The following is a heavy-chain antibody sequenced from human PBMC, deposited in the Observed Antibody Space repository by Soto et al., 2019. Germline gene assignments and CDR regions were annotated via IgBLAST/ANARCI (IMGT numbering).Heavy chain of an antibody. D-gene: IGHD6-19*01. V-gene: IGHV4-30-2*01. CDR3: ARHGASGSGWWGH. CDR1: GGSISSGGYS. J-gene: IGHJ4*02. CDR2: IYQTGST. Sequence: PSETLSLTCTVSGGSISSGGYSWSWIRQAPGKGLEWIGYIYQTGSTYYNPSLKSRATISVDTSKNQFSLKLSSVTAADTAVYYCARHGASGSGWWGHWGQGTLVTVSS.